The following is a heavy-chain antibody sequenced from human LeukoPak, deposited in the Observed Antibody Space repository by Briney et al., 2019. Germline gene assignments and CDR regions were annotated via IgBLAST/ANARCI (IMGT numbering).Heavy chain of an antibody. J-gene: IGHJ4*02. D-gene: IGHD3-22*01. CDR3: ARAGLGYYDSSGYYPFDY. Sequence: SETLSLTCSVAGGSISINNYYWGWIRQPPGKGLEWIGSIYYSGSTFNNPSLKSRVTISVDTSKNQFSLKLNSVTAADTAMNYCARAGLGYYDSSGYYPFDYWGQGTLVTVSS. V-gene: IGHV4-39*07. CDR2: IYYSGST. CDR1: GGSISINNYY.